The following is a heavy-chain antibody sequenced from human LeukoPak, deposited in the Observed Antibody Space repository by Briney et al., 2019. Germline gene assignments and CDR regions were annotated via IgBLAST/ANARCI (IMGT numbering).Heavy chain of an antibody. Sequence: GESLKISCQGSGYSFTTYWIGWVRQMPGKGLEWMGRIYPGDSDTRYSPSFQGQVTVSADKSISTAYLQWSSVKASDTAMYYCARQAYGGNSRTFDIWGQGTMVTVSS. CDR2: IYPGDSDT. V-gene: IGHV5-51*01. CDR1: GYSFTTYW. J-gene: IGHJ3*02. CDR3: ARQAYGGNSRTFDI. D-gene: IGHD4-23*01.